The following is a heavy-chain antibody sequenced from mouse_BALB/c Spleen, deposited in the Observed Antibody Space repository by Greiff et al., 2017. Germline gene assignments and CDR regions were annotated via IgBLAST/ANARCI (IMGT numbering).Heavy chain of an antibody. V-gene: IGHV5-17*02. CDR2: ISSGSSTI. J-gene: IGHJ1*01. CDR1: GFTFSSFG. CDR3: ARVITNYWYLDV. Sequence: EVQLVESGGGLVQPGGSRKLSCAASGFTFSSFGMHWVRQAPEKGLEWVAYISSGSSTIYYADTVKGRFTISRDNPKNTLFLQMTSLRSEDTAMYYCARVITNYWYLDVWGAGTTVTVSS. D-gene: IGHD1-1*01.